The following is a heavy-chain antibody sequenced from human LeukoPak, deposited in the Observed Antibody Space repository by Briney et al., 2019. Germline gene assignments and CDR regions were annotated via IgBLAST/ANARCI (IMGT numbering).Heavy chain of an antibody. V-gene: IGHV4-34*01. CDR2: INHSGST. CDR1: GGSFSGYY. J-gene: IGHJ4*01. D-gene: IGHD3-16*01. Sequence: SETLSLTCAVYGGSFSGYYWSWIRQPPGKGLEWIGGINHSGSTNYNPSLKSRVTISVDTSKNQFSLKLSSVTAADTAVYYCARINYDYVWGSYPLYYFDYWGQGTLDTVSS. CDR3: ARINYDYVWGSYPLYYFDY.